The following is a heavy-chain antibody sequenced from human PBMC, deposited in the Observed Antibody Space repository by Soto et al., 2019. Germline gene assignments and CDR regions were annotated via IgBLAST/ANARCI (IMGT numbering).Heavy chain of an antibody. Sequence: QVQLVQSGAEVKKPGASVKVSCKASGYTFTSYGISWVRQAPGQGIEWMGWISAYNGNTNYAQKLQGRVTMTTDTSTSTAYMELRSLRSDDTAVYYCARDWGITMVRGDNWFDPWGQGTLVTVSS. V-gene: IGHV1-18*01. CDR3: ARDWGITMVRGDNWFDP. J-gene: IGHJ5*02. CDR1: GYTFTSYG. CDR2: ISAYNGNT. D-gene: IGHD3-10*01.